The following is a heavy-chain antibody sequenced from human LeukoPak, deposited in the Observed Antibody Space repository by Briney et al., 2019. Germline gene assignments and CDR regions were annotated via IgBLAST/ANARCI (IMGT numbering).Heavy chain of an antibody. J-gene: IGHJ6*03. CDR3: ARDSGSNGLYYYMGV. CDR2: ISSSSTYI. CDR1: GFPFSSFS. V-gene: IGHV3-21*01. D-gene: IGHD1-1*01. Sequence: KHGGSLRLSCAASGFPFSSFSMNWVRQAPGKGLEWVSCISSSSTYIYYADSVKGRFTISRDNAKNSLSLQMNSLRAEDTAVYYCARDSGSNGLYYYMGVWGKGTTVTVSS.